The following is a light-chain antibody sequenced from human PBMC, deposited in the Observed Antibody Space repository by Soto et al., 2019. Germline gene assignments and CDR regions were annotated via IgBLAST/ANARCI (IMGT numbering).Light chain of an antibody. J-gene: IGKJ5*01. CDR3: QQSYSTPAIA. V-gene: IGKV1-39*01. CDR2: AES. CDR1: QSISSY. Sequence: DIQMTQSPSSLSASVGDRVTITCRASQSISSYLNWYQQKPGKAPKLLIYAESSLQSGVPSRFSGSGSGTDFTLTISSLQPEDFATYYCQQSYSTPAIAFGQGTRLE.